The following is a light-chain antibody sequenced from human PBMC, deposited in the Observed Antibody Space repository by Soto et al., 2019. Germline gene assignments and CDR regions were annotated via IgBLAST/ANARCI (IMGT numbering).Light chain of an antibody. CDR3: QQYGSSPLT. Sequence: EIVLTQSPGTLSLSPGERATLSCRASQSVSSSYLAGYQQTPGQAPRLLIYGASSRATGIPDRFSGSGSGTDFTLTISRLEPEDFAVYYCQQYGSSPLTFGGGTKVEIK. CDR2: GAS. J-gene: IGKJ4*01. V-gene: IGKV3-20*01. CDR1: QSVSSSY.